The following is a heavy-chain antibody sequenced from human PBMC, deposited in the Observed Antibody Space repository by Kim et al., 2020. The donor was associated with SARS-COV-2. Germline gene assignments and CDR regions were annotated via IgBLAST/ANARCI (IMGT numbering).Heavy chain of an antibody. CDR2: IYYSGST. CDR3: ARHNSSGWRDLYYGMDV. D-gene: IGHD6-19*01. Sequence: SETLSLTCTVSGGSISSSSYYWGWIRQPPGKGLEWIGSIYYSGSTYYNPSLKSRVTISVDTSKNQFSLKLSSVTAADTAVYYCARHNSSGWRDLYYGMDVWGQGTTVTVSS. CDR1: GGSISSSSYY. J-gene: IGHJ6*02. V-gene: IGHV4-39*01.